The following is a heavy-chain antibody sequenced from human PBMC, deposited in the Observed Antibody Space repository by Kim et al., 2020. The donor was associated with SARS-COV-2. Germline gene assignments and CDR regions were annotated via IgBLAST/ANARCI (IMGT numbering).Heavy chain of an antibody. D-gene: IGHD3-22*01. CDR3: ARVRDYDMYYYGMDV. Sequence: SETLSLTCAVYGGSFSGYYWSWIRQPPGKGLEWIGEINHSGSTNYNPSLKSRVTISVDTSKNQFSLKLSSVTAADTAVYYCARVRDYDMYYYGMDVWGQGTTVTVSS. J-gene: IGHJ6*02. V-gene: IGHV4-34*01. CDR2: INHSGST. CDR1: GGSFSGYY.